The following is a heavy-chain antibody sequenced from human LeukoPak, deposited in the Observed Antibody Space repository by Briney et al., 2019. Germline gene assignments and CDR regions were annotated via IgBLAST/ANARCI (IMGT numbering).Heavy chain of an antibody. CDR2: ISSSSSYI. CDR1: GFTFSSYT. D-gene: IGHD6-6*01. CDR3: ARASNREGEYYFDY. Sequence: GGSLRLSCAASGFTFSSYTMNWVRQAPGKGLEWVSSISSSSSYIYYADSVKGRFTISRDSAKNSLYLQMNSLGVEDTAVYYCARASNREGEYYFDYWGQGTLVTVSS. V-gene: IGHV3-21*01. J-gene: IGHJ4*02.